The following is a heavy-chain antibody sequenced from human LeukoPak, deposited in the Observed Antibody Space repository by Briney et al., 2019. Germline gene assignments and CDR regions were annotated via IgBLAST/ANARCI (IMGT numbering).Heavy chain of an antibody. D-gene: IGHD3-22*01. J-gene: IGHJ3*02. CDR2: IKQDGSEK. V-gene: IGHV3-7*01. Sequence: PGGSLRLSCAATGLSVSSNFMSWVRQAPGKGLEWVANIKQDGSEKYYVDSVKGRFTISRDNAKNSLYLQMNSLRAEDTAVYYCARLDYYDSSGYYDDAFDIWGQGTMVTVSS. CDR3: ARLDYYDSSGYYDDAFDI. CDR1: GLSVSSNF.